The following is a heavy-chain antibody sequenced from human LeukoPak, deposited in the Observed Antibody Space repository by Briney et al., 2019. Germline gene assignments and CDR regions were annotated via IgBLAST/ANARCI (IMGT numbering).Heavy chain of an antibody. D-gene: IGHD6-13*01. CDR2: INAGNGNT. CDR3: ARVLMGSSCPLDY. Sequence: ASVKVSCKASGYTFTSYAMHWVRQAPGQRLEWMGWINAGNGNTKYSQKFQGRVTMTTDTSTSTAYMELRSLRSDDTAVYYCARVLMGSSCPLDYWGQGTLVTVSS. CDR1: GYTFTSYA. J-gene: IGHJ4*02. V-gene: IGHV1-3*01.